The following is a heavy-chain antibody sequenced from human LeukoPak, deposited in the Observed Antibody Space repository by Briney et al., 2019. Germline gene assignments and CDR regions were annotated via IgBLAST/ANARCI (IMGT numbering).Heavy chain of an antibody. CDR3: VRDRTIIVIGLVDY. Sequence: GGSLRLSCAASGFTISHHAMHWIRQAPGKGLEGVAMISYDGTKENYADSVRGRFTISRDNSKNTLYLQMNSLRAEDTAVYYCVRDRTIIVIGLVDYWGQGTLVTVSS. CDR1: GFTISHHA. CDR2: ISYDGTKE. J-gene: IGHJ4*02. D-gene: IGHD3-22*01. V-gene: IGHV3-30*04.